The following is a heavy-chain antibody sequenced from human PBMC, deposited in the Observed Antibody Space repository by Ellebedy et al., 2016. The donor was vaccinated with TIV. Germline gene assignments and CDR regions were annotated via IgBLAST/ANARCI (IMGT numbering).Heavy chain of an antibody. J-gene: IGHJ5*02. CDR2: FDPEDGET. CDR3: AREPSGVGWYDSSWFDP. D-gene: IGHD6-19*01. CDR1: GYTLTELS. Sequence: AASVKVSCKVSGYTLTELSMHWVRQAPGKGLEWMGGFDPEDGETIYARKFQARVTMTEDTSTDTAYMELSSLRSEDTAMYYCAREPSGVGWYDSSWFDPWGQGTLVTVSS. V-gene: IGHV1-24*01.